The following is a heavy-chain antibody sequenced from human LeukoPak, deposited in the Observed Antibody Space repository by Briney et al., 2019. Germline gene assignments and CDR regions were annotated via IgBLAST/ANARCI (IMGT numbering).Heavy chain of an antibody. CDR2: IWYDGSNK. V-gene: IGHV3-33*01. CDR3: ARESVYDSSGYYYKPLYYFDY. J-gene: IGHJ4*02. D-gene: IGHD3-22*01. CDR1: GFTFSSYG. Sequence: PGGSLRLSCAASGFTFSSYGMHWVRQAPGKGLEWVAVIWYDGSNKYYADSVKGRFTISRDNSKNTLYLQMNSLRAEDTAVYYCARESVYDSSGYYYKPLYYFDYWGQGTLVTVSS.